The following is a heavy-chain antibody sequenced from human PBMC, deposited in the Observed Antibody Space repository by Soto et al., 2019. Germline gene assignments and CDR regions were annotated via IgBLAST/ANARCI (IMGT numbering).Heavy chain of an antibody. CDR1: GGSISSSGYY. CDR2: ISYSGSP. CDR3: ARRNVQAGTYCSGGSCYSGDFDY. Sequence: QLQLQESGPGLVKPSETLSLTCTVSGGSISSSGYYWGWIRQPPGKGLEWIGSISYSGSPYYNPSLKSRVTISVDTSKNHFSLRLSSVTAADTAVYYCARRNVQAGTYCSGGSCYSGDFDYWGQGTLVTVSS. D-gene: IGHD2-15*01. V-gene: IGHV4-39*02. J-gene: IGHJ4*02.